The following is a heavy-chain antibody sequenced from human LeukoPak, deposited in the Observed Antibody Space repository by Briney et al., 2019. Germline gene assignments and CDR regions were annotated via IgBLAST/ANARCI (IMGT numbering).Heavy chain of an antibody. V-gene: IGHV3-74*01. CDR3: ARDPVGGRPDL. D-gene: IGHD1-26*01. J-gene: IGHJ4*02. CDR2: IKSDGSTT. CDR1: GFTFSTYW. Sequence: PGRSLRLSCAASGFTFSTYWMHWVRQAPGKGLVWVSRIKSDGSTTNYGDSVKDRFTISRDNAKNTLYLQMNSLRADDTAVYYCARDPVGGRPDLWGQGTLVTVSS.